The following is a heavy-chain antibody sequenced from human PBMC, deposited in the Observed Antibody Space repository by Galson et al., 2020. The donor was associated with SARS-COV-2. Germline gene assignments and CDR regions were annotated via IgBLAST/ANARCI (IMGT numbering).Heavy chain of an antibody. CDR2: IDHSGTA. J-gene: IGHJ5*02. CDR1: GESFSDYS. CDR3: ARVGLSEKVRRQWRRVRGFDP. Sequence: SQASETLSLTCGVYGESFSDYSWSWVRQPPGKGLEWIAEIDHSGTAYYKPSLMSRVTMSVDTSKSQFSLKMTSVTAADTAVYFCARVGLSEKVRRQWRRVRGFDPWGPGSLVIVSA. D-gene: IGHD6-19*01. V-gene: IGHV4-34*01.